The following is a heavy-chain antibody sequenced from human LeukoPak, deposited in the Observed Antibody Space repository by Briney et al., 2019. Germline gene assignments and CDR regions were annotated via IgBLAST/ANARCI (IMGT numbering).Heavy chain of an antibody. Sequence: PGGSLRLSCAASGFTVSTNYMSWVRQAPGKGLEWVSVIYSGGSTYYADSVKGRFTISRDNSKNTLYLQMNSLRAEDTAVYYCARAGYYDSSGYQDYWGQGTLVTVSS. CDR3: ARAGYYDSSGYQDY. D-gene: IGHD3-22*01. CDR1: GFTVSTNY. V-gene: IGHV3-53*01. J-gene: IGHJ4*02. CDR2: IYSGGST.